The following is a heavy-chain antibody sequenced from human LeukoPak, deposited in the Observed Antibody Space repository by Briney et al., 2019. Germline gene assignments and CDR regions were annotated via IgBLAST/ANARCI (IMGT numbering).Heavy chain of an antibody. Sequence: GGSLRLSCAASGFTFSSYGMSWVRQAPGKGLEWVSAISGSGGSTYYADSVKGRFTISRDNSKNSLYLQMNSLRAEDTAVYYCARDGYANTALDLAFDIWGQGTMVTVSS. CDR2: ISGSGGST. CDR3: ARDGYANTALDLAFDI. D-gene: IGHD5-18*01. CDR1: GFTFSSYG. V-gene: IGHV3-23*01. J-gene: IGHJ3*02.